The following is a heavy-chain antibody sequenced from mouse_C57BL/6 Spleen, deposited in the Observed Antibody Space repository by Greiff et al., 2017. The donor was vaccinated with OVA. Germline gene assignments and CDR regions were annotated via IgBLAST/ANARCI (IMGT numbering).Heavy chain of an antibody. D-gene: IGHD3-3*01. V-gene: IGHV1-76*01. CDR3: ARGDLDY. Sequence: VQLQQSGAELVRPGASVKLSCKASGYTFTDYYINWVKQRPGQGLEWIARIYPGSGNTYYNEKFKGKATLTAEKSSSTAYMQLSSLTSEDSAVYFCARGDLDYWGQGTTLTVSS. J-gene: IGHJ2*01. CDR2: IYPGSGNT. CDR1: GYTFTDYY.